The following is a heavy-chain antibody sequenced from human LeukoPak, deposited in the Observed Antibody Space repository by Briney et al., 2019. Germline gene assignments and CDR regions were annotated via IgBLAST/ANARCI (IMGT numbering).Heavy chain of an antibody. CDR1: GGSISSYY. V-gene: IGHV4-59*01. J-gene: IGHJ4*02. CDR3: ARGGWELFDY. D-gene: IGHD1-7*01. CDR2: IYYSGST. Sequence: PSETLSLTCTVSGGSISSYYWSWIRQPPGKGLEWIGYIYYSGSTNYNLSLKSRVTISVDTSKNQFSLKLNSVTAADTAVYYCARGGWELFDYWGQGTLVTVSS.